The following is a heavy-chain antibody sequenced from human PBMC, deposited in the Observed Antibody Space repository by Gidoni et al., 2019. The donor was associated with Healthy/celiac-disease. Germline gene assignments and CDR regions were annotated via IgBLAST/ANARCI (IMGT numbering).Heavy chain of an antibody. J-gene: IGHJ5*02. Sequence: EVQLVESGGGLVQPGGSLRLSCAASGLTFCSYWMHWVRQAPGKGLVWVSRINSDGSSTSYADSVKGRFTISRDNAKNTLYLQMNSLRAEDTAVYYCARDLAWSYPGSNWFDPWGQGTLVTVSS. V-gene: IGHV3-74*01. CDR3: ARDLAWSYPGSNWFDP. CDR1: GLTFCSYW. CDR2: INSDGSST. D-gene: IGHD3-3*02.